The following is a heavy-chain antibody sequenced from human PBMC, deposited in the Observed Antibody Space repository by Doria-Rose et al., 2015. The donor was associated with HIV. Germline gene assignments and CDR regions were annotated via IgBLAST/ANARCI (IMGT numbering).Heavy chain of an antibody. Sequence: VQLQESGPGLVKPSDTLSLTCSVSGASVSSRGYYWNWIRQVPGKGLESLGYTYYTGTSDYSPSLKSRLNMAVDTSKNQFSLKLSFVTVADTAVYYCARMGSYRELDYWGQGALGIVSA. J-gene: IGHJ4*02. CDR1: GASVSSRGYY. V-gene: IGHV4-31*03. CDR2: TYYTGTS. CDR3: ARMGSYRELDY. D-gene: IGHD3-3*01.